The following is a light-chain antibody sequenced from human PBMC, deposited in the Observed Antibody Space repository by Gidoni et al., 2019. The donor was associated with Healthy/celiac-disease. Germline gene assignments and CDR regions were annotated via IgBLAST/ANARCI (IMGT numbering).Light chain of an antibody. CDR2: GAS. CDR1: QSVSSN. V-gene: IGKV3-15*01. CDR3: QQYNNWNPYT. J-gene: IGKJ2*01. Sequence: EIVMTQSPATLSVSPGERATLSCRASQSVSSNLAWYQQKPGQAPRLLIYGASTRATGIPARFSGSGSGTEFTLTISSLQSEDFAVYYCQQYNNWNPYTFXXXTKLEIK.